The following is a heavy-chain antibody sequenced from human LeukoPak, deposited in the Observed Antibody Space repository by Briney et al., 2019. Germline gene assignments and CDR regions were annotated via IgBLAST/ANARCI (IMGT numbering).Heavy chain of an antibody. J-gene: IGHJ4*02. CDR1: GYSFTSYG. Sequence: GESLKISCKGSGYSFTSYGIGWVRQMPGKGLEWMGIIYPVDSDTRYSPSFQGQVTISADKSISTAYLQWSSLKASDTAMYYCARLRGYYYDSSGSLDYWGQGTLVTVSS. CDR3: ARLRGYYYDSSGSLDY. V-gene: IGHV5-51*01. CDR2: IYPVDSDT. D-gene: IGHD3-22*01.